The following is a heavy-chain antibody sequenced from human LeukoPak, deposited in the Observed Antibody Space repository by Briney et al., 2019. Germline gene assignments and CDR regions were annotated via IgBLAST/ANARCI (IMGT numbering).Heavy chain of an antibody. D-gene: IGHD2-15*01. Sequence: ASVKVSCKASGYTSTSYDINWVRQATGQGLEWMGWMNPNSGNTGYAQKFQGRVTMTRNTSISTAYMELSSLRSEDTAVYYCAREPSSSLSGGSYGMDVWGQGTTVTVSS. J-gene: IGHJ6*02. CDR2: MNPNSGNT. CDR3: AREPSSSLSGGSYGMDV. CDR1: GYTSTSYD. V-gene: IGHV1-8*01.